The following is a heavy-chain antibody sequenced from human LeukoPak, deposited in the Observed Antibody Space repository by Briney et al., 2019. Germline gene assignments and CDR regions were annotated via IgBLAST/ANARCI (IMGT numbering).Heavy chain of an antibody. CDR2: ISSNGGST. V-gene: IGHV3-64*01. J-gene: IGHJ6*02. CDR3: ARLNDFWSGSPKYYYGMDV. CDR1: GFTFSSYA. D-gene: IGHD3-3*01. Sequence: AGGSLRLSCAASGFTFSSYAMPWVRQAPGEGLEYVSAISSNGGSTYYANSVKGRFTISRDNSKNTLYLQMGSLRAEDMAVYYCARLNDFWSGSPKYYYGMDVWGQGTTVTVSS.